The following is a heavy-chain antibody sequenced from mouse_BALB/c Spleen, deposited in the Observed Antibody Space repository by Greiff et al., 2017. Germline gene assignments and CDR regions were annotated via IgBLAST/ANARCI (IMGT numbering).Heavy chain of an antibody. CDR3: ARHYYGSSYYFDY. D-gene: IGHD1-1*01. CDR2: ISSGGSYT. Sequence: EVQLVESGGGLVKPGGSLKLSCAASGFTFSSYAMSWVRQSPEKRLEWVAEISSGGSYTYYPDTVTGRFTISRDNAKNTLYLEMSSLRSEDTAMYYCARHYYGSSYYFDYWGQGTTLTVSS. CDR1: GFTFSSYA. V-gene: IGHV5-9-4*01. J-gene: IGHJ2*01.